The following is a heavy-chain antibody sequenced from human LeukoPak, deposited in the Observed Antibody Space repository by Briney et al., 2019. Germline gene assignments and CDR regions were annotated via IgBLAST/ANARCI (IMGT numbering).Heavy chain of an antibody. CDR2: IYSGDST. J-gene: IGHJ4*02. CDR1: GFTVSSKY. V-gene: IGHV3-53*01. D-gene: IGHD2-2*01. CDR3: SRDCSSSSCLDY. Sequence: GGSLRLSCAGSGFTVSSKYMNWVRQAPGKGLEWVSIIYSGDSTYYADSVKGRFTISRDNSKNTLYLQMNSLRAEDTAVYYCSRDCSSSSCLDYWGQGTLVTVSS.